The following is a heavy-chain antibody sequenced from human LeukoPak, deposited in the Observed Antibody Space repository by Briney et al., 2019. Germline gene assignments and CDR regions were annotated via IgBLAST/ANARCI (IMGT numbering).Heavy chain of an antibody. Sequence: GASVKVSCKASGFTFTSYDINWVRQASGQGLEWMGWMNPNNGNTGYAQKFQGRVTMTEDTSTDTAYMELSSLRSEDTAVYYCATTSGLFLEWLFDYWGQGTLVTVSS. CDR1: GFTFTSYD. J-gene: IGHJ4*02. CDR3: ATTSGLFLEWLFDY. D-gene: IGHD3-3*01. CDR2: MNPNNGNT. V-gene: IGHV1-8*01.